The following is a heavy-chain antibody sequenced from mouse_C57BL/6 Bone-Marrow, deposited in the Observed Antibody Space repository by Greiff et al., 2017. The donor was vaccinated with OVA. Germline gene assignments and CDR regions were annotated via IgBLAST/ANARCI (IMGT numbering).Heavy chain of an antibody. J-gene: IGHJ2*01. CDR2: IYPRSGNT. CDR3: ARCFWDDY. CDR1: GYTFTSYG. D-gene: IGHD4-1*01. Sequence: VKLMESGAELARPGASVKLSCKASGYTFTSYGISWVKQRTGQGLEWIGEIYPRSGNTYYNEKFKGKATLTADKSSSTAYMELRSLTSEDSAVYFCARCFWDDYWGQGTTLTVSS. V-gene: IGHV1-81*01.